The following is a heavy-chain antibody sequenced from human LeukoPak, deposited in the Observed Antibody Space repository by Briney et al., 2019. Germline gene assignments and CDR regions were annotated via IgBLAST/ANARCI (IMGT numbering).Heavy chain of an antibody. Sequence: SQTLSLTCTVSGGSISSGGYYWSWIRQHPGKGLEWIGYIYYSGSTYYNPSLKSRVTISVDTSKNQFSLKLSSVTAADTAVYYCAREGVLYGRYGMDVWGQGTTVTVSS. CDR2: IYYSGST. J-gene: IGHJ6*02. V-gene: IGHV4-31*03. D-gene: IGHD3-16*02. CDR3: AREGVLYGRYGMDV. CDR1: GGSISSGGYY.